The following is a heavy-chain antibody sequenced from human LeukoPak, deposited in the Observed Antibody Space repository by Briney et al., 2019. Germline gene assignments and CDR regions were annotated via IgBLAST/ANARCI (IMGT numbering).Heavy chain of an antibody. Sequence: SVKVSCKASGYTFTSYAISWVRQAPGQGLEWMGGIIPIFGTANYAQKFQGRVTITADGSTSTAYMELSSLRSEDTAVYYCARAYGGNSREDYWGQGTLVTVSS. CDR1: GYTFTSYA. J-gene: IGHJ4*02. CDR3: ARAYGGNSREDY. CDR2: IIPIFGTA. D-gene: IGHD4-23*01. V-gene: IGHV1-69*13.